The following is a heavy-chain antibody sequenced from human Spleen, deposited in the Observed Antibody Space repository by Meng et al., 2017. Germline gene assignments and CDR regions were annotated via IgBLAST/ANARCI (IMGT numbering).Heavy chain of an antibody. D-gene: IGHD3-3*01. J-gene: IGHJ6*02. Sequence: SETLSLTCTVSGGSISSDYWSWIRQPPGKGLEWIGYIYYSGSTNYNPSLKSRVTISVDTSKNQFSLQLSSVTAADTAVYYFARDSAVRLSGYGMDFWGQGTMVTVSS. CDR3: ARDSAVRLSGYGMDF. V-gene: IGHV4-59*12. CDR2: IYYSGST. CDR1: GGSISSDY.